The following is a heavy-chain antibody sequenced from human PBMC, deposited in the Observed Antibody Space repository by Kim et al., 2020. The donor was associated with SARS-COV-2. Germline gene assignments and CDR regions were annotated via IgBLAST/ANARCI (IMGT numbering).Heavy chain of an antibody. D-gene: IGHD1-26*01. Sequence: GWSLRLSCAASGFTFSGYGMHWVRQAPGKGLEWVAVIWYDGSNKYYADSVKGRFTVSRDNSKSTASLQMNSLRAEDTAVYYCARARGSYFYYFDYWGQGTLVTVSS. J-gene: IGHJ4*02. V-gene: IGHV3-33*01. CDR1: GFTFSGYG. CDR3: ARARGSYFYYFDY. CDR2: IWYDGSNK.